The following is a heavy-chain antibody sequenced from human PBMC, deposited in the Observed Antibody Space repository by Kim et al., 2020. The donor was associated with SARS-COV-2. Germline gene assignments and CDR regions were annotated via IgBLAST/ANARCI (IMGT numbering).Heavy chain of an antibody. CDR1: GFTFSSYW. CDR2: IKQDGSEK. CDR3: ARDSYGGDV. D-gene: IGHD4-17*01. J-gene: IGHJ6*02. V-gene: IGHV3-7*01. Sequence: GGSLRLSCVVSGFTFSSYWMSWVRQAPGKGLEWVANIKQDGSEKYYVDSVKGRFTISRDNAKNSLYLQMNSLRAEDTAVYYCARDSYGGDVWGQGTTVTV.